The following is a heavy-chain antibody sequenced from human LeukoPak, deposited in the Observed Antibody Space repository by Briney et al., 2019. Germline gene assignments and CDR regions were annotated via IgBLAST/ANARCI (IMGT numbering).Heavy chain of an antibody. CDR1: GFTFSSYA. D-gene: IGHD6-19*01. CDR3: ARARAVAGILA. Sequence: GGSLRLSCAASGFTFSSYAMSWVRQAPGKGLEWVSVIYSGGSTYYADSVKGRFTISRDNSKNTLYLQMNSLRAEDTAVYYCARARAVAGILAWGQGTLVTASS. CDR2: IYSGGST. J-gene: IGHJ4*02. V-gene: IGHV3-53*01.